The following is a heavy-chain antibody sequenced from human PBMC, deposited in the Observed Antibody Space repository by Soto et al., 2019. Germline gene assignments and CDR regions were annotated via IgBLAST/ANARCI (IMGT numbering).Heavy chain of an antibody. D-gene: IGHD6-13*01. CDR1: SGSISSSNW. CDR2: IYHSGST. V-gene: IGHV4-4*02. CDR3: ARDCEGNLPIAAGTLGYYYMDV. Sequence: QVQLQESGPGLVKPSGTLSLTCAVSSGSISSSNWWSWVRQPPGKGLEWIGEIYHSGSTNYNPSLKSRVTISVDKSKNQFSLKLSSVTAADTAVYYCARDCEGNLPIAAGTLGYYYMDVWGKGTTVTVSS. J-gene: IGHJ6*03.